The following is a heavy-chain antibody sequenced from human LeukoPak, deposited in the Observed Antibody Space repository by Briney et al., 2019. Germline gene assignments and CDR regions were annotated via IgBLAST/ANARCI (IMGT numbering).Heavy chain of an antibody. CDR3: ARGPPDDSSGYEYYFDY. CDR1: GGSVSSGSYY. D-gene: IGHD3-22*01. J-gene: IGHJ4*02. CDR2: IYYSGGT. Sequence: PSETLSLTCTVSGGSVSSGSYYWSWIRQPPGRGLEWIGYIYYSGGTKYNSSLKSRVTISVDRSKNQFSLKLSSVTAADTAVYYCARGPPDDSSGYEYYFDYWGQGTLVTVSS. V-gene: IGHV4-61*01.